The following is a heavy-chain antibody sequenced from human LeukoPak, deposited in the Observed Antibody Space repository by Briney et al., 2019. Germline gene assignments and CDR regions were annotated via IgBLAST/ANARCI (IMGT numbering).Heavy chain of an antibody. CDR1: GFSFDDHA. CDR3: ARDQSYSSGWYGGNYYFDY. Sequence: GGSLRLSCVASGFSFDDHAMHWVRQAPGKGLEWVSGISWNGNNKGYVDSVRGRFTISRDKAKNSLYLQMNSLRPEDTAVYYCARDQSYSSGWYGGNYYFDYWGQGTLVTVSS. J-gene: IGHJ4*02. D-gene: IGHD6-19*01. CDR2: ISWNGNNK. V-gene: IGHV3-9*01.